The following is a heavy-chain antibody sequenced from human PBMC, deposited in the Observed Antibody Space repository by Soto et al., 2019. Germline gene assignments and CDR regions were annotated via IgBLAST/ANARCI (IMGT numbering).Heavy chain of an antibody. Sequence: QVQLVQSGAEVKKPGSSVKVSCKASGGTFSSYAISWVRQAPGQGLEWMGGIIPIFGTANYAQKFQGRVTITADKSTSTAYMELSSLRSEDTAVYYCAREGGGYCSSTRCYSWFAPWGQGTLVTVSS. D-gene: IGHD2-2*01. J-gene: IGHJ5*02. CDR2: IIPIFGTA. V-gene: IGHV1-69*06. CDR3: AREGGGYCSSTRCYSWFAP. CDR1: GGTFSSYA.